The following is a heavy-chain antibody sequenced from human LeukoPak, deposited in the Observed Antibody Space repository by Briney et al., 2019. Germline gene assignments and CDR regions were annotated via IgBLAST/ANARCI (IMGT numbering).Heavy chain of an antibody. CDR3: ARDPPYCSSTSCYPYY. Sequence: GGSLRLSCAASGFTFSRFWMTWVRQAPGKGLEWVANINQDGSEKYYVDSVKGRFTISRDNAKNSLYLQMNSLRAEDTAVYYCARDPPYCSSTSCYPYYWGQGTLVTVSS. J-gene: IGHJ4*02. V-gene: IGHV3-7*01. CDR1: GFTFSRFW. CDR2: INQDGSEK. D-gene: IGHD2-2*01.